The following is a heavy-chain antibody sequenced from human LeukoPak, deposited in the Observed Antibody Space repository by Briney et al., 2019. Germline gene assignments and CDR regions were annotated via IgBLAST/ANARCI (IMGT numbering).Heavy chain of an antibody. CDR1: GFTFSTYG. J-gene: IGHJ3*02. CDR3: VKDWGVLPDYTADGFDI. D-gene: IGHD3-10*01. CDR2: IRPDGSNE. V-gene: IGHV3-30*02. Sequence: GGSLRLSCAASGFTFSTYGMHWVRQAPGKGLEWVAFIRPDGSNEYYAASVRGRFAISRDNSQNTLHLQMNSLRLEDTAVYYCVKDWGVLPDYTADGFDIWGPGTMVTVSS.